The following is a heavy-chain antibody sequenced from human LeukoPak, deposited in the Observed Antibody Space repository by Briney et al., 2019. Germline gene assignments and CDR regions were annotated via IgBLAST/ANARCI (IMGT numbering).Heavy chain of an antibody. J-gene: IGHJ3*02. CDR2: ISGYDGNT. Sequence: GASVKVSCKASGYTFTTYGVSWVRQAPGQGLEWMGWISGYDGNTNYAQKLRGRVTMTRDTSTSTVYMELSSLSSEDTAVYYCARGGRERYSSGWTDAFDIWGQGTMVTVSS. CDR1: GYTFTTYG. CDR3: ARGGRERYSSGWTDAFDI. D-gene: IGHD6-19*01. V-gene: IGHV1-18*01.